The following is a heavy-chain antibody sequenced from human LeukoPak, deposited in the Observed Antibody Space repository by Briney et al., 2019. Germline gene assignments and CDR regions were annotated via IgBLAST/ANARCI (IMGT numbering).Heavy chain of an antibody. CDR1: GFTFSSYS. Sequence: TGGSLRLSCAASGFTFSSYSMNWVRQAPGKGLELVSSIICSSSYIYYADSVKGRFTISRDNAKNSLYLQMNSLRAEDTAVYYCTRHYYDSSGTRGCFDYWGQGTLVTVSS. CDR2: IICSSSYI. J-gene: IGHJ4*02. CDR3: TRHYYDSSGTRGCFDY. V-gene: IGHV3-21*01. D-gene: IGHD3-22*01.